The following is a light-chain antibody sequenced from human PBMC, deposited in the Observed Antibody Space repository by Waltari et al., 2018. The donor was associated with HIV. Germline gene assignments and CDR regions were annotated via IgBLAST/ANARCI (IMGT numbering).Light chain of an antibody. CDR1: SSNIGNND. V-gene: IGLV1-51*01. CDR2: DNN. CDR3: GTWDSSLSAGP. Sequence: QSVLTQPPSVSAAPGQKVTISCSGGSSNIGNNDISCYQQLPGTAPKLLIYDNNKRPSGIPDRFSGSKSGTSATLGITGLETGDEADYYCGTWDSSLSAGPFGGGTKLTVL. J-gene: IGLJ2*01.